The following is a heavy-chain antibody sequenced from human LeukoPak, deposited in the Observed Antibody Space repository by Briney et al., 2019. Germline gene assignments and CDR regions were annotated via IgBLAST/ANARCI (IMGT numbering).Heavy chain of an antibody. CDR1: GVSFSGYY. J-gene: IGHJ4*02. D-gene: IGHD6-25*01. V-gene: IGHV4-34*01. CDR2: INHSGST. Sequence: SETLSLTCAVYGVSFSGYYWSWIRQPPGKGLEWIGEINHSGSTNYNPSLKSRVTISVDTSKNQSSLKLSSVTAADTAVYFCSSGPYFDYWGQGTLVTVSS. CDR3: SSGPYFDY.